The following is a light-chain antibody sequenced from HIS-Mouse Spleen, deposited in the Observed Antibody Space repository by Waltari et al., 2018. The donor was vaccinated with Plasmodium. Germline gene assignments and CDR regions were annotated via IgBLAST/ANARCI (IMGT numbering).Light chain of an antibody. CDR2: EDS. J-gene: IGLJ3*02. CDR3: QVWDSSSDHWV. CDR1: NIGSKS. V-gene: IGLV3-21*03. Sequence: SYVLTQPPSVSVAPGKTARITCGGNNIGSKSVQWYQQKPGRAPVLVVYEDSDRPSGIPERFSGSNSGNTATLTISRVEAGDEADYYCQVWDSSSDHWVFGGGTKLTVL.